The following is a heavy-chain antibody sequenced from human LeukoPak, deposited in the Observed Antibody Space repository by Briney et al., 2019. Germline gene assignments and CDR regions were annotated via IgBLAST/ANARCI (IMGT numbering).Heavy chain of an antibody. D-gene: IGHD6-13*01. J-gene: IGHJ4*02. CDR2: IGPDGGTT. Sequence: GGSPRLSCAASGFTFYTYGMHWVRQAPGKGLEYVSGIGPDGGTTYYANSVKGRFTISRDNSKYMLYLQMGSLTADDMAVYYCARGAQLTDYWGQGTLVTVSS. CDR3: ARGAQLTDY. CDR1: GFTFYTYG. V-gene: IGHV3-64*01.